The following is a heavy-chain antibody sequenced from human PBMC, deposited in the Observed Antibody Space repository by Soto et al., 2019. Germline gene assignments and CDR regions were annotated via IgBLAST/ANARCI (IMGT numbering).Heavy chain of an antibody. CDR1: GFTFGDAW. V-gene: IGHV3-15*01. Sequence: EVQLVESGGGLVKPGGSLRLSCAASGFTFGDAWMNWVRQAPGKGLEWAGRIKSKTDGGTTDYAAPVKGRFSISRDDSKNTLYLQMNSLKSEDTAVYYCTTSVLRCSGGSCAYYYYGMDVWGQGTTVTVAS. J-gene: IGHJ6*02. D-gene: IGHD2-15*01. CDR3: TTSVLRCSGGSCAYYYYGMDV. CDR2: IKSKTDGGTT.